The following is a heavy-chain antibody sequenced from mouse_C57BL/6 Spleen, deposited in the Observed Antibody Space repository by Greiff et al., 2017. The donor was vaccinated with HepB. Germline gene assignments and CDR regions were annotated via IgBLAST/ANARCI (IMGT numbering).Heavy chain of an antibody. D-gene: IGHD1-1*01. CDR3: ARGGTTVVVDWYFDV. CDR2: IYPGSGST. Sequence: VQLQQPGAELVKPGASVKMSCKASGYTFTSYWITWVKQRPGQGLEWIGDIYPGSGSTNYNEKFKSKATLTVDTSSSTAYMQLSSLTSEDSAVYYCARGGTTVVVDWYFDVWGTGTTVTVSS. V-gene: IGHV1-55*01. J-gene: IGHJ1*03. CDR1: GYTFTSYW.